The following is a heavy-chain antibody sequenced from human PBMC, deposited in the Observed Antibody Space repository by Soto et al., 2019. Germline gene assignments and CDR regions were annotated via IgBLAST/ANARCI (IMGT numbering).Heavy chain of an antibody. J-gene: IGHJ3*02. V-gene: IGHV1-18*01. CDR2: ISAYDGNT. CDR3: ARGRVIIVATIVKYDAFDI. Sequence: ASVKVSCKASGYTFTSYGISWVRPAPGQGLDWMGWISAYDGNTNYAQKLQGRVTMTTDTSTSTAYMELRSLRSDDTAVYYCARGRVIIVATIVKYDAFDIWGQGTMVTVSS. CDR1: GYTFTSYG. D-gene: IGHD5-12*01.